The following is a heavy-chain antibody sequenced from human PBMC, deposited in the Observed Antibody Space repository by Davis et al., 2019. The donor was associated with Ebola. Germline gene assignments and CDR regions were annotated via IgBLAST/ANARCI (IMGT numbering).Heavy chain of an antibody. D-gene: IGHD5-24*01. CDR2: IYHSGST. Sequence: LRLSCAVSGGSISSGGYSWSWIRQPPGKGLEWIGYIYHSGSTYYNPSLKSRVTISVDRSKNQFSLEVRSVTAADTAFYYCVRGSDAYKTGYWGQGTLVTVSS. CDR1: GGSISSGGYS. J-gene: IGHJ4*02. V-gene: IGHV4-30-2*02. CDR3: VRGSDAYKTGY.